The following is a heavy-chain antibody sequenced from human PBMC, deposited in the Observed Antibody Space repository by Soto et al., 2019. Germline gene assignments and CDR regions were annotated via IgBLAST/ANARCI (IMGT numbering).Heavy chain of an antibody. V-gene: IGHV3-11*01. Sequence: TGGSLRLSCAASGFNFCDYFTSWIRQAPGKGLEWVSYIGPSGNMIYYADSVKGRFTISRDNAKNSLYLQMDSLRADDTAVYYCARRTATTSRYVDCWGQGTPVTVSS. CDR1: GFNFCDYF. D-gene: IGHD1-26*01. J-gene: IGHJ4*02. CDR2: IGPSGNMI. CDR3: ARRTATTSRYVDC.